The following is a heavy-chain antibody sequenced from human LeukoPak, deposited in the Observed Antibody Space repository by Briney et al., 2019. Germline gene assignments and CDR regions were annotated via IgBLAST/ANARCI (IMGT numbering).Heavy chain of an antibody. CDR2: ISYDGSNK. CDR3: AKDAFDWTTAAIDY. V-gene: IGHV3-30*18. CDR1: GFTFSSYG. J-gene: IGHJ4*02. Sequence: AGGSLRLSCAASGFTFSSYGMHWVRQAPGKGLEWVAVISYDGSNKYYADSVKGRFTISRDSSKNTLYLQMNSLRAEDTAVYYCAKDAFDWTTAAIDYWGQGTLVTVSS. D-gene: IGHD3-9*01.